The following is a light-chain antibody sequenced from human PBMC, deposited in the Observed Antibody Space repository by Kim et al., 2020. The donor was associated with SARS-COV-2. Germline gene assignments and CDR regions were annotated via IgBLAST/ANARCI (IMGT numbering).Light chain of an antibody. CDR3: CSYAGSRV. CDR1: SSDVGRYNL. CDR2: EVS. V-gene: IGLV2-23*02. J-gene: IGLJ3*02. Sequence: SPGQSITISCTGTSSDVGRYNLVSWYQQHPGKAPKLMIYEVSKRPSGVSNRFSGSKSGNTASLTISGLQAEDEADYYCCSYAGSRVFGGGTQLTV.